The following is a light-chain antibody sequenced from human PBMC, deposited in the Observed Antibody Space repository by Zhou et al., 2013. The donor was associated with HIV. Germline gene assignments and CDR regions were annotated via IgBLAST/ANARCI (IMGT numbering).Light chain of an antibody. Sequence: DIQMTQSPSSLSASVGDRVTITCRASQSISSYLNWYQLKSGKGPKLLIYTASNLHSGVPSRFSGSGSGTDFTLTISSVQPEDFATYYCQQSLVTPGTFGGGTNVEIK. V-gene: IGKV1-39*01. CDR2: TAS. CDR3: QQSLVTPGT. J-gene: IGKJ4*01. CDR1: QSISSY.